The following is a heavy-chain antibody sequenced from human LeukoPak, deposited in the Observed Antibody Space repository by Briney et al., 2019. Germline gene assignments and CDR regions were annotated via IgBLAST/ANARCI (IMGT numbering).Heavy chain of an antibody. D-gene: IGHD3-22*01. CDR3: ARGVLGDYDSSGYDY. CDR1: GGSISSGGYY. J-gene: IGHJ4*02. Sequence: PSQTLSLTCTVSGGSISSGGYYWRWIRQHPGKGLEWIGYIYYSGSTYYNPSLKSRVTISVDTSKNQFSLKLSSVTAADTAVYYCARGVLGDYDSSGYDYWGQGTLVTVSS. CDR2: IYYSGST. V-gene: IGHV4-31*03.